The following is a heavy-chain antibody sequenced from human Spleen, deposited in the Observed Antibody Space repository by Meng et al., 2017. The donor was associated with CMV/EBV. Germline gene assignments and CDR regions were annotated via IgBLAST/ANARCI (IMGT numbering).Heavy chain of an antibody. Sequence: QVQLVQSGAEVKKPGASVKVSCKASGYTFTSYDINWVRQATGQGLEWMGWMNPNSGNTGYAQKFQGRVTMTRNTSISTAYMELSSLRSEDTAVYYCARALYYYDSSGYYQLSFDYWGQGTLVTVSS. D-gene: IGHD3-22*01. CDR1: GYTFTSYD. J-gene: IGHJ4*02. CDR3: ARALYYYDSSGYYQLSFDY. CDR2: MNPNSGNT. V-gene: IGHV1-8*01.